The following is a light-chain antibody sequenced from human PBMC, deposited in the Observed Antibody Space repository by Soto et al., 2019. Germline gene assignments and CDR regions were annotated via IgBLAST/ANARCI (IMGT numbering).Light chain of an antibody. Sequence: EIVLTQSPGTLSLSPGERATLSCRASQTISSFYLAWYQQKPGQAPRLLIFAASRRATGIPERFSGSGSGTDFALTISGLEPEDFAVYYCQQYGGSTPYTFGQGTKLEIK. CDR3: QQYGGSTPYT. CDR1: QTISSFY. J-gene: IGKJ2*01. CDR2: AAS. V-gene: IGKV3-20*01.